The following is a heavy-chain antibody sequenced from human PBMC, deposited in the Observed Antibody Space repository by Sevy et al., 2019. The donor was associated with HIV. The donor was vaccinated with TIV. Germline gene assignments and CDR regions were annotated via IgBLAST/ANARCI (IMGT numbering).Heavy chain of an antibody. CDR3: AKDLTAYYYDSSGHFDAFDI. CDR1: GFTFSSYA. Sequence: GGSLRLSCAASGFTFSSYAMSWVRQAPGKGLEWVSAISGSGGSTYYADSVKGRFTISRDNSKNTLYLQMNSLRAEDTAVYYCAKDLTAYYYDSSGHFDAFDIWAQGTMVTVSS. V-gene: IGHV3-23*01. J-gene: IGHJ3*02. D-gene: IGHD3-22*01. CDR2: ISGSGGST.